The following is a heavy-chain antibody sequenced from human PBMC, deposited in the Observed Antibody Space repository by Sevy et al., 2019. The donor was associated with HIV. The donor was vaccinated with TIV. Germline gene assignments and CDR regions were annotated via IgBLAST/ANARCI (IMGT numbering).Heavy chain of an antibody. CDR1: GLSFSNYV. CDR3: AKLHSRMIPGNGALDY. Sequence: GGSLRLSCIGSGLSFSNYVMAWVRQAPGKGLEWVSGVSPTSLSTYYAESVKGRFTISRDNSKNTLYLQMNSLRAEDTAIYYCAKLHSRMIPGNGALDYWGRRTLVTVSS. V-gene: IGHV3-23*01. CDR2: VSPTSLST. J-gene: IGHJ4*01. D-gene: IGHD3-16*01.